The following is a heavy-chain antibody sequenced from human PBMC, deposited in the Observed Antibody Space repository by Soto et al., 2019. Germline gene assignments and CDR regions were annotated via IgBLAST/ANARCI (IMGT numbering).Heavy chain of an antibody. CDR2: ISAYNGNT. Sequence: ASVKVSCKASGYTFTSYGISWVRQAPGQGLEWMGWISAYNGNTNYAQKLQGRVTMTTDTSTSTAYMELRSLRSDDTAVYYCAMYSSSWPPPGGFDSWSQGSLVTVS. J-gene: IGHJ5*01. D-gene: IGHD6-13*01. V-gene: IGHV1-18*01. CDR1: GYTFTSYG. CDR3: AMYSSSWPPPGGFDS.